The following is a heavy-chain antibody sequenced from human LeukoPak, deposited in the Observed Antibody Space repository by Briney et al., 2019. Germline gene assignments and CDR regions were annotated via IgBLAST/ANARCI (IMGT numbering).Heavy chain of an antibody. Sequence: SETLSLTCTVSGYSISSGYYWGWIRQPPGKGLEWIGSIYHSGSTNYNPSLKSRVTISVDTSKNQFSLKLSSVTAADTAVYYCARHRRGSGSYRSTWFDPWGQGTLVTVSS. V-gene: IGHV4-38-2*02. J-gene: IGHJ5*02. CDR3: ARHRRGSGSYRSTWFDP. CDR2: IYHSGST. D-gene: IGHD3-10*01. CDR1: GYSISSGYY.